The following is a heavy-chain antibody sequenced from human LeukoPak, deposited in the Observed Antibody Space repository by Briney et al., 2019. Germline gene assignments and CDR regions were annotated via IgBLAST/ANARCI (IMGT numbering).Heavy chain of an antibody. CDR1: GFTFSSYA. J-gene: IGHJ4*02. V-gene: IGHV3-23*01. CDR3: AKDTGFLVWLLYTELDY. CDR2: ISGSGGST. D-gene: IGHD3-3*01. Sequence: GGSLRLSCAASGFTFSSYAMSWVRQAPGKGLEWVSAISGSGGSTYYADSVKGRFTISRDNSKNTLYLQMNSLRAEDTAVYYCAKDTGFLVWLLYTELDYWGQGTLVTVSS.